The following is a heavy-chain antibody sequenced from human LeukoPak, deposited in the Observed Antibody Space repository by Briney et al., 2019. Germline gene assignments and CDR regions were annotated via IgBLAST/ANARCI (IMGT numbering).Heavy chain of an antibody. V-gene: IGHV3-23*01. CDR2: ISGSGDST. J-gene: IGHJ4*02. Sequence: GGSLRLSCAAPGFTFSSYARSWVRQAPGKGLEWVSAISGSGDSTYYADSVKGRFTISRDNSKNTLYLQMNSLRAEDTAIYYCAKHYQIVVVPAVVHWGQGTLVTVSS. CDR1: GFTFSSYA. CDR3: AKHYQIVVVPAVVH. D-gene: IGHD2-2*01.